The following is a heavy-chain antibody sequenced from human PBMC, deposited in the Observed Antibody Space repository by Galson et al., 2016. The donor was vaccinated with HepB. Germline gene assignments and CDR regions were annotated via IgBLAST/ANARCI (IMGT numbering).Heavy chain of an antibody. V-gene: IGHV3-13*01. CDR2: IVTAGDT. J-gene: IGHJ6*02. CDR1: GFTFSRYD. Sequence: SLRLSCAASGFTFSRYDMHWVRHVTGKGLEWVSAIVTAGDTYYPGSVKGRFTISRENAKNSLYLQMNSLRDEDTAVYYCARDGGGTGGYYYYAMDVWGQGTTVTVSS. CDR3: ARDGGGTGGYYYYAMDV. D-gene: IGHD1-14*01.